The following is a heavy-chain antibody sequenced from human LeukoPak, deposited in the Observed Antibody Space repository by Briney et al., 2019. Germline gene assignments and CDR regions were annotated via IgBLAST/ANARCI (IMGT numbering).Heavy chain of an antibody. CDR3: ARVLRGNGRCDY. D-gene: IGHD3-10*01. CDR2: INPNSVGT. V-gene: IGHV1-2*02. J-gene: IGHJ4*02. CDR1: GYTFTGYY. Sequence: ASVKVSCKASGYTFTGYYMHWVRQAPGQGLEWMGWINPNSVGTNYAQKFQGRVTMTRDTSISTAYMELSRLRSDDTAVYYCARVLRGNGRCDYWGQGTLVTVSS.